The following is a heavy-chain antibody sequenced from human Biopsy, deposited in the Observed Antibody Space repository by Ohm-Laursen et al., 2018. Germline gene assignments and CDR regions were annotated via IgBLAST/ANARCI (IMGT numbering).Heavy chain of an antibody. V-gene: IGHV3-33*01. CDR1: GFTFSSYG. CDR2: IWYDGSNK. J-gene: IGHJ6*02. CDR3: ARDRYYGSESYYSHYNMDV. Sequence: SLRLSCTASGFTFSSYGIHWVRQAPGKGLEWVAVIWYDGSNKYSADSVKGRFSISRDNSKNTVYLQMNSMRAADTAVYYCARDRYYGSESYYSHYNMDVWGQGTTVSVSS. D-gene: IGHD3-10*01.